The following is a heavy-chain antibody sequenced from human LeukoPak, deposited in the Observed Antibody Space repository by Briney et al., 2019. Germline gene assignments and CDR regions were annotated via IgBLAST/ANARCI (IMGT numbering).Heavy chain of an antibody. V-gene: IGHV4-34*01. D-gene: IGHD3-22*01. Sequence: NPSETLSLTCAVYGGSFSGYYWSWIRQPPGKGLEWIGEINHSGSTNYNPSLKSRVTISVDTSKNQFSLKLSSVTAADTAVYYCARDRSGYADYWGQGTLVTVSS. CDR3: ARDRSGYADY. CDR2: INHSGST. J-gene: IGHJ4*02. CDR1: GGSFSGYY.